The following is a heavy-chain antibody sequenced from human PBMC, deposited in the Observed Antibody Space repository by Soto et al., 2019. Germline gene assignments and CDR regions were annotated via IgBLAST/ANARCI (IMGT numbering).Heavy chain of an antibody. D-gene: IGHD1-1*01. CDR3: AKDRAWKGTGMGYYYYYGMDV. V-gene: IGHV3-30*18. CDR2: ISYDGSNK. Sequence: SLRLSCAASGFTFSSYGMHWVRQAPGKGLEWVAVISYDGSNKYYADSVKGRFTISRDNSKNTLYLQMNSLRAEDTAVYYCAKDRAWKGTGMGYYYYYGMDVWGQGTTVTVS. CDR1: GFTFSSYG. J-gene: IGHJ6*02.